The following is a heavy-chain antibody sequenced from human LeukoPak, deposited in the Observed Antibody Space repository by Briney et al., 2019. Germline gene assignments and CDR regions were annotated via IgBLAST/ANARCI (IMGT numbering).Heavy chain of an antibody. CDR1: GGSISSSSYY. J-gene: IGHJ4*02. V-gene: IGHV4-39*07. Sequence: PSETLSLTCTVSGGSISSSSYYWDWIRQPPGKGLEWIGSIYYSGSTNYNPSLKRRVTVSLDTSKNQFSLSLTSVTVADTAIYYCTTYVWARHFDSWGQGTLVTVSS. CDR2: IYYSGST. CDR3: TTYVWARHFDS. D-gene: IGHD3-16*01.